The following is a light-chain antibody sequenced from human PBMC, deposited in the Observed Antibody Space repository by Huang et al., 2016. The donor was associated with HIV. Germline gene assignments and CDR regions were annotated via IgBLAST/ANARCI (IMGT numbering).Light chain of an antibody. CDR1: QSVSSS. CDR3: QQYNNWPLLT. J-gene: IGKJ4*01. Sequence: EIVMTQSPATLSVSPGERATLSCRASQSVSSSLAWYQQNPGQAPRHLIYGASTRATGIPAKFSGSGSGTEFTLTISSLQSEDFAVYYCQQYNNWPLLTFGGGTKVEIK. V-gene: IGKV3-15*01. CDR2: GAS.